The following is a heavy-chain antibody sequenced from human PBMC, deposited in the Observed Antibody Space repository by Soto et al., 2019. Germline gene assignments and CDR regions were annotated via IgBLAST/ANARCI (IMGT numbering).Heavy chain of an antibody. Sequence: SETLSLTCTVSGDSISTADYYWNWIRQPPGKGLEWIGYIYYSGNTYYIPSLKSRVTISADTSKNQISLKLTSATAADTAVYYCARGVGSSPPRYWGRGTLVTVSS. CDR1: GDSISTADYY. CDR2: IYYSGNT. CDR3: ARGVGSSPPRY. D-gene: IGHD3-9*01. V-gene: IGHV4-30-4*02. J-gene: IGHJ4*02.